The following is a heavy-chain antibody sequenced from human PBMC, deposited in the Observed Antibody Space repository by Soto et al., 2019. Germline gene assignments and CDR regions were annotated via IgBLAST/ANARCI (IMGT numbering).Heavy chain of an antibody. V-gene: IGHV3-23*01. J-gene: IGHJ4*02. CDR2: ISGSGANT. CDR3: AKDARYYWKIDF. Sequence: DVHLLESGGGLVQPGGSLRLSCGVSGLTFGSYAMTWVRQAPGKGLEWVSGISGSGANTYYADSVKGRFTISRDNSKNTLYLQINSLRAEDTAIYYCAKDARYYWKIDFWGQGTLVTVSS. D-gene: IGHD1-20*01. CDR1: GLTFGSYA.